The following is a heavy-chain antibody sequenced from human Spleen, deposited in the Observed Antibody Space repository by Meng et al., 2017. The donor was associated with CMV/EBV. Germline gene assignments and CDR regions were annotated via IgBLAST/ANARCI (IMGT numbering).Heavy chain of an antibody. V-gene: IGHV3-74*01. CDR1: GFTFSTYW. CDR3: ASVPRYCSSTSCPTKNAFDI. D-gene: IGHD2-2*01. CDR2: INSDGSNT. J-gene: IGHJ3*02. Sequence: GGSLRLSCAASGFTFSTYWMHWVRQGPGKGLVSLAYINSDGSNTRYADSVKGRFTISRDNSKNTLYLQMNSLRAEDTAVYYCASVPRYCSSTSCPTKNAFDIWGQGTMVTVSS.